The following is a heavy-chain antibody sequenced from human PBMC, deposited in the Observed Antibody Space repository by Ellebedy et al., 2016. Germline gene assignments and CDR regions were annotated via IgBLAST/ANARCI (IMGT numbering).Heavy chain of an antibody. CDR2: ISSSSSTI. V-gene: IGHV3-48*02. D-gene: IGHD3-22*01. CDR1: GFTFSSYS. Sequence: GGSLRLSCAASGFTFSSYSMNWVRQAPGKGLEWVSYISSSSSTIYYADSVKCRFTISRYNAKNSLYLQMNSLRDEDTAVYYCAREGYFYDSSGTLPLDAFDIWGQGTMVTVSS. CDR3: AREGYFYDSSGTLPLDAFDI. J-gene: IGHJ3*02.